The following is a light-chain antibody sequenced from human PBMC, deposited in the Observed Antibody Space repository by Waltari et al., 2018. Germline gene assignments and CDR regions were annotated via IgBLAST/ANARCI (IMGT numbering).Light chain of an antibody. J-gene: IGLJ1*01. CDR1: SSDVGRYNY. Sequence: QSALTPPASVSGSPGQSITISCPGTSSDVGRYNYVAWYQQYPGKAPKLMISEVSNRPSGISNRFSGSKSGNTASLTISGLQAEDEAYYYCSSYTGRSTLLYVFGTGTKVTVL. CDR3: SSYTGRSTLLYV. CDR2: EVS. V-gene: IGLV2-14*01.